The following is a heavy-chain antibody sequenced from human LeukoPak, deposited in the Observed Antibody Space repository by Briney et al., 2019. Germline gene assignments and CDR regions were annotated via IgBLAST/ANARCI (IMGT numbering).Heavy chain of an antibody. Sequence: GGSLRLSCAASGFTFSSYGMHWVRQAPGKGLEWVAVIWYDGSNKYYADSVKGRFTISRDNSKNTLYLQMNSLRAEDTAVYSCARARGRTSVYDYWGQGTMVTVSS. J-gene: IGHJ4*02. CDR1: GFTFSSYG. CDR2: IWYDGSNK. D-gene: IGHD3-16*01. CDR3: ARARGRTSVYDY. V-gene: IGHV3-33*01.